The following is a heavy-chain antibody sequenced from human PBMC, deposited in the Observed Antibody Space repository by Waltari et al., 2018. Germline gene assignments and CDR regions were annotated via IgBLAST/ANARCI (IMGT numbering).Heavy chain of an antibody. CDR2: ISYSGST. V-gene: IGHV4-39*01. Sequence: GVIRQPPGQGLEWIGTISYSGSTYNSPSLQSRVTISRDRSKNQLSLKLDSVTASDTAVYYCATYIGASVGTASFDVWGQGTMVTVSS. D-gene: IGHD5-12*01. CDR3: ATYIGASVGTASFDV. J-gene: IGHJ3*01.